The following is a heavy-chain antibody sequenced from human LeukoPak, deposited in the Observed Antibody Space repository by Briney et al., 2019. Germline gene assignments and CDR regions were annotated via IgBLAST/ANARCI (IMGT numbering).Heavy chain of an antibody. CDR3: AREDLPGPDY. V-gene: IGHV1-2*06. CDR1: GYTFTGYY. Sequence: ASVKVSCKASGYTFTGYYMHWVRQAPGQGLEWMGRINLNSGGTNYAQKFQGRVTMTRDTSISTVHMELSRLRSDDTAVSYCAREDLPGPDYWGQGTLGTVSS. J-gene: IGHJ4*02. CDR2: INLNSGGT. D-gene: IGHD1-14*01.